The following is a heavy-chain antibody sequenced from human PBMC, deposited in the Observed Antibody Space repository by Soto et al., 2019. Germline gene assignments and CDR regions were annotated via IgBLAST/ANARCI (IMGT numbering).Heavy chain of an antibody. CDR1: GGSISSYY. V-gene: IGHV4-59*01. J-gene: IGHJ6*02. Sequence: QVQLQESGPGLVKPSETLSLTCTVSGGSISSYYWRWIRQPPGKGLEWIGDIYYSGSTNYNPSLKSRVTISVDTSKNQFSLKLSSVTAADTAVYYCARDLRGYGMDVWGQGTTVTVSS. CDR2: IYYSGST. CDR3: ARDLRGYGMDV. D-gene: IGHD3-10*01.